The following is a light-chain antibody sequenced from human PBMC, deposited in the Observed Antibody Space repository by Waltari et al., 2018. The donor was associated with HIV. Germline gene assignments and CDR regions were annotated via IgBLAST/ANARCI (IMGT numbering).Light chain of an antibody. V-gene: IGLV3-25*03. CDR2: KDT. J-gene: IGLJ1*01. Sequence: SFELTQPPSVSVSPGQTARITCSGDALAKQYTYWYQQKPGQAPVVVIYKDTERPSGIPERFSGSSSGTTVTLTISGVQSEDEADYYCQSADTSGTRVFGPGTKVTVL. CDR3: QSADTSGTRV. CDR1: ALAKQY.